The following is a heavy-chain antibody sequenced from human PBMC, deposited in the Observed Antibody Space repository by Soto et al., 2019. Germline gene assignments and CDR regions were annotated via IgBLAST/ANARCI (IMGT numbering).Heavy chain of an antibody. CDR3: AKEGGLSGSYYISSSYYFDY. CDR2: ISYDGSNT. CDR1: GFTFNSYG. Sequence: GGSLRLSCAASGFTFNSYGMHWDRQAPGKGLEWVAIISYDGSNTYYADSVKGRFTISRDNSKNTLYLQMNSLRAEDTSVYYCAKEGGLSGSYYISSSYYFDYWGQGTLVTVS. J-gene: IGHJ4*02. V-gene: IGHV3-30*18. D-gene: IGHD1-26*01.